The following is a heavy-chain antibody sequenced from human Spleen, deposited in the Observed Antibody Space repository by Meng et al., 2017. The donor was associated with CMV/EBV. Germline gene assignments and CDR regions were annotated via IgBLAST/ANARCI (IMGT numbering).Heavy chain of an antibody. D-gene: IGHD2-21*01. CDR2: ISGDGYTI. J-gene: IGHJ6*02. CDR3: ARVQYCGADCTSFYYYYGMDV. Sequence: GESLKISCAASGFTFTDYYMGWIRQAPAKGLEWVSYISGDGYTIYSADSVKGRFAFSRDNAKNTLYLQMNSLRAEDTAVYYCARVQYCGADCTSFYYYYGMDVWGQGTTVTVSS. V-gene: IGHV3-11*04. CDR1: GFTFTDYY.